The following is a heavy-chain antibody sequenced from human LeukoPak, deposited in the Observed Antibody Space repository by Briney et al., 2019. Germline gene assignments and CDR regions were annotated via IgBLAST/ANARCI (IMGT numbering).Heavy chain of an antibody. J-gene: IGHJ4*02. CDR1: GFTFSSYA. D-gene: IGHD3-10*01. CDR3: AKGRSGSYSALDY. V-gene: IGHV3-23*01. Sequence: GESLRLSCAASGFTFSSYAMNWVRQAPEKGLEWVSAISGSGTTTYYADSVKGRFTISRDNSKNTLYLQMNSLRAEDTAVYYCAKGRSGSYSALDYWGQGTLVTVSS. CDR2: ISGSGTTT.